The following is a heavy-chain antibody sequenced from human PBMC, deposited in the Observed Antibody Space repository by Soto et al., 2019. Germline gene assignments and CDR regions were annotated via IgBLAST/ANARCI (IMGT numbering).Heavy chain of an antibody. J-gene: IGHJ3*02. CDR3: AHPRGYGVFDAYDI. CDR1: GFTFSIYA. D-gene: IGHD4-17*01. V-gene: IGHV3-23*01. Sequence: PGGSLRLSCAASGFTFSIYAMIWVRQAPGEGLEWVSAISGRGGDTYYADSVKGRFTISRDNSMNALYLQMNSLRVEDTAVYYCAHPRGYGVFDAYDIWGQGTMVTVSS. CDR2: ISGRGGDT.